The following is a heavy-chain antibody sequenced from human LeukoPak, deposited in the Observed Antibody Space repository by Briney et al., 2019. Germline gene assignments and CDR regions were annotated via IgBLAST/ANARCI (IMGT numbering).Heavy chain of an antibody. D-gene: IGHD6-13*01. Sequence: GGSLRLSCAASGFTFSSYSMNWVRQAPGKGLEWVSSISSSSSYIYYADSVKGQFTISRDNAKNSLYLQMNSLRAEDTAVYYCARAPSSIAADWGQGTLVTVSS. CDR3: ARAPSSIAAD. CDR1: GFTFSSYS. V-gene: IGHV3-21*01. CDR2: ISSSSSYI. J-gene: IGHJ4*02.